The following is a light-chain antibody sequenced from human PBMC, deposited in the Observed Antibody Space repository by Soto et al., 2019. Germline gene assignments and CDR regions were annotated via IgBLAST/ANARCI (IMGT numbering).Light chain of an antibody. V-gene: IGKV3-20*01. Sequence: EIVLTQSPATLSLSPGERATLSCRASQSVSSSYLAWYQQKPGQAPRLLIYGASSWATGFPDRFSGSGFGTDFTLTISRLEPADFAVYYCQQHGSSHYTFGQGTQLEIK. CDR1: QSVSSSY. J-gene: IGKJ2*01. CDR3: QQHGSSHYT. CDR2: GAS.